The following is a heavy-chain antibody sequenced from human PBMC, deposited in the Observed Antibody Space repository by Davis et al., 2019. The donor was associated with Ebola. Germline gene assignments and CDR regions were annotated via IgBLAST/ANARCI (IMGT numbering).Heavy chain of an antibody. D-gene: IGHD5-18*01. CDR2: IYYSGST. CDR1: GGSISSSNW. CDR3: ARGYSYGPYNWFDP. J-gene: IGHJ5*02. Sequence: SETLSLTCAVSGGSISSSNWWRWIRQHPGKGLEWIGYIYYSGSTYYNPSLKSRVTISVDTSKNQFSLKLSSVTAADTAVYYCARGYSYGPYNWFDPWGQGTLVTVSS. V-gene: IGHV4-31*11.